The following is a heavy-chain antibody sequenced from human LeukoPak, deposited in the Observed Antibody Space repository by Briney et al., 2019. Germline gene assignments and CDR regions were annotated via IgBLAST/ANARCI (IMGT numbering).Heavy chain of an antibody. V-gene: IGHV4-4*02. CDR3: ASRSDLWFGESDDY. Sequence: SETLSLTCAVSGGSISSSNWWSWVRQPPGKGLEWIGEIYHSGSTNYNPSLKSRVTISVDKSKNQFSLKLSSVTAADTAVYYCASRSDLWFGESDDYWGQGTLVTVSS. CDR1: GGSISSSNW. J-gene: IGHJ4*02. D-gene: IGHD3-10*01. CDR2: IYHSGST.